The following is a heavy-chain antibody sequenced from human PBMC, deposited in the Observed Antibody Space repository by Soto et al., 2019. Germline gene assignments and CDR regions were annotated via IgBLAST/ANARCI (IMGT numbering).Heavy chain of an antibody. V-gene: IGHV1-18*01. Sequence: GASVKVSCKASGYTFTSYAISWVRQAPGQGLEWMGWISAYNGNTNYAQKLQGRVTMTTDTSTSTAYMELRSLRSDDTAVYYCARGARTIFGVVIPAPADYWGQGTLVTVSS. CDR3: ARGARTIFGVVIPAPADY. CDR2: ISAYNGNT. CDR1: GYTFTSYA. D-gene: IGHD3-3*01. J-gene: IGHJ4*02.